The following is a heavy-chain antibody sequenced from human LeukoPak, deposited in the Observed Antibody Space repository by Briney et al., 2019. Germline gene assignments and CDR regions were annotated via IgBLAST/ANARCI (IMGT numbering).Heavy chain of an antibody. CDR1: GSIFSSNW. V-gene: IGHV3-74*01. D-gene: IGHD4-17*01. CDR3: ARVDYGDYVAAVDI. Sequence: PGGSLRLSCAASGSIFSSNWMHWVRQTPGKGLVWVSRINSDGSDTSYADSVKGRFTISGDNAKNTLYLQMNSLRAEDTTLYYCARVDYGDYVAAVDIWGQGTMVTVFS. J-gene: IGHJ3*02. CDR2: INSDGSDT.